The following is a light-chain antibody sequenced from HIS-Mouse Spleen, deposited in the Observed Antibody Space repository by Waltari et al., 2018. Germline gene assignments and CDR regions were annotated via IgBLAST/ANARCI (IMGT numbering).Light chain of an antibody. V-gene: IGLV3-27*01. J-gene: IGLJ2*01. CDR3: YSAADNNVV. CDR1: VLAKKY. Sequence: SYELTQPSSVSVSPGQTARITRPGDVLAKKYARWFQQKPGQAPVLVIYKDSERPSGIPERFSGSSSGTTVTLTISGAQVEDEADYYCYSAADNNVVFGGGTKLTVL. CDR2: KDS.